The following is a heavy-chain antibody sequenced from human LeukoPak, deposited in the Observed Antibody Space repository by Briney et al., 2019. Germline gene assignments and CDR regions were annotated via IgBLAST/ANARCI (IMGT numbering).Heavy chain of an antibody. Sequence: PSETLSLTCAVYGGSFSGYYWSWIRQPPGKGLEWIGEINHSGSTNYNPSLKSRVTISVDTSKNQFSLKLSSVTAADTAVYYCARVQQQRNYYYYYGMDVWGPGTMVTVSS. J-gene: IGHJ6*02. D-gene: IGHD6-13*01. V-gene: IGHV4-34*01. CDR2: INHSGST. CDR1: GGSFSGYY. CDR3: ARVQQQRNYYYYYGMDV.